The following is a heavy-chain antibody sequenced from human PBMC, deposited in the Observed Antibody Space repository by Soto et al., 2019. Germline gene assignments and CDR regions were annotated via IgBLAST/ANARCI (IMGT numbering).Heavy chain of an antibody. CDR2: INPSGGST. D-gene: IGHD1-1*01. J-gene: IGHJ5*02. Sequence: ALVNVSCKASGYTFTSYYMHWVRQAPGQGLEWMGIINPSGGSTSYAQKFQGRVTMTRDTSTSTVYMELSSLRSEDTAVYYCARGLSGTPFDPWGQGTLVTVSS. CDR1: GYTFTSYY. V-gene: IGHV1-46*01. CDR3: ARGLSGTPFDP.